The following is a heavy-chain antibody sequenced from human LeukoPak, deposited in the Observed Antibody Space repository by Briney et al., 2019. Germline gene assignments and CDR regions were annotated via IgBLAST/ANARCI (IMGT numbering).Heavy chain of an antibody. CDR3: ARDATALTVVPFDY. J-gene: IGHJ4*02. Sequence: PGGSLRLSCAASGFTFSSYSMNWVRQAPGKGLEWVSYISSSSSTIYYADSVKGRFTISRDNAKNSLYLQMNSLRAEDTAVYYCARDATALTVVPFDYWGQGTLVTVSS. V-gene: IGHV3-48*04. CDR2: ISSSSSTI. D-gene: IGHD4-17*01. CDR1: GFTFSSYS.